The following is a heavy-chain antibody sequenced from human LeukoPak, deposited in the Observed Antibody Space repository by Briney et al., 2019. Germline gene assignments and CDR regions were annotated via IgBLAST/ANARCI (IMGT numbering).Heavy chain of an antibody. J-gene: IGHJ4*02. CDR1: GFTFGDYA. D-gene: IGHD5-12*01. Sequence: PGGSLRLSCTTSGFTFGDYAMSWVRQAPGKGLEWVSAVSGSAGSTYYADSVKGRFTISRDNSKNTLYLQMNSLRAEDTAVYYCAKLGGSVNSGYGFDYWGQGTLVTVSS. CDR3: AKLGGSVNSGYGFDY. V-gene: IGHV3-23*01. CDR2: VSGSAGST.